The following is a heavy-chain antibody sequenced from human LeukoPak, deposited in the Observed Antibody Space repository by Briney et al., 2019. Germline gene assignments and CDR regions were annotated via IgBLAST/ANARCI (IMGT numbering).Heavy chain of an antibody. J-gene: IGHJ4*02. V-gene: IGHV5-51*01. CDR2: IYPADSDT. Sequence: GESLKISCKGSGYSFTSYWIGWVRQMPGKGLEWMGIIYPADSDTRYSPSFQGQVTMSADKSISTASLQWSSLKASDTAIYYCARRGPATWYFDYWGQGTLVTVSS. D-gene: IGHD1-26*01. CDR3: ARRGPATWYFDY. CDR1: GYSFTSYW.